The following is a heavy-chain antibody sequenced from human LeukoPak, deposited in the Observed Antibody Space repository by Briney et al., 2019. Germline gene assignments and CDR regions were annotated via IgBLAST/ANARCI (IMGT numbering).Heavy chain of an antibody. V-gene: IGHV1-2*04. CDR1: GYTVTGYY. D-gene: IGHD6-13*01. CDR3: ARGEGIAAAGVDY. CDR2: INPNSGGT. Sequence: GASVKVSCKASGYTVTGYYMHWVRQAPGQGLEWLGWINPNSGGTNYAQKFQGWVTMTRDTSISTAYMELSRLRSDDTAVYYCARGEGIAAAGVDYWGQGPLVTVSS. J-gene: IGHJ4*02.